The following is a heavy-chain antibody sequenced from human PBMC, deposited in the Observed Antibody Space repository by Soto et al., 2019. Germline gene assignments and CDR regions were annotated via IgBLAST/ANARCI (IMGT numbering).Heavy chain of an antibody. V-gene: IGHV1-69*06. CDR2: IIPIFGTA. Sequence: QVQLVQSGAEVQKPGSSVKVSCKASGGTFSSYAISWVRQAPGQGLEWMGGIIPIFGTANYAQKFQGRVTITADKTTSTAYMELSSMRAEDTAVQYCARVLPPTYYYDSSGYSYSFDIWGQGTMVTVSS. J-gene: IGHJ3*02. CDR1: GGTFSSYA. CDR3: ARVLPPTYYYDSSGYSYSFDI. D-gene: IGHD3-22*01.